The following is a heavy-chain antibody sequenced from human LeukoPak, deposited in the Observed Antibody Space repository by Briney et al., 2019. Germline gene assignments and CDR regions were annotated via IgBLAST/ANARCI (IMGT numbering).Heavy chain of an antibody. CDR3: AGSIAVTGNK. CDR2: IHASGST. Sequence: SETLSLTCAVSGGSISSGGYSWSWIRQPAGTGLEWIGRIHASGSTYYNPSLKSRVSMSIDLSKNQFSLSLNSVTAADTAVFYCAGSIAVTGNKWGQGTLVTVSS. J-gene: IGHJ4*02. D-gene: IGHD6-19*01. CDR1: GGSISSGGYS. V-gene: IGHV4-61*02.